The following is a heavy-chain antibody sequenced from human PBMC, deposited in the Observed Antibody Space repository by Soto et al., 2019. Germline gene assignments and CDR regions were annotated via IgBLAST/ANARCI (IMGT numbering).Heavy chain of an antibody. CDR2: INHSGST. J-gene: IGHJ6*03. Sequence: SETLSLTCAVYGGSFSGYYWSRIRQHPGKGLEWIGEINHSGSTNYNPSLKSRVTISVDTSKNQFSLKLSSVTAADTAVYYCASGLHHNYYYYYMDVWGKGTTVTGSS. CDR1: GGSFSGYY. CDR3: ASGLHHNYYYYYMDV. D-gene: IGHD4-4*01. V-gene: IGHV4-34*01.